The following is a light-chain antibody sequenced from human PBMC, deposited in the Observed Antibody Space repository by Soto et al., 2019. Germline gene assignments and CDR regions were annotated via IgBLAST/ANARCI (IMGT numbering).Light chain of an antibody. CDR1: QSISSN. CDR3: QMYNNWVGT. Sequence: EIVMTQSPDILSVSPGERATLSCRANQSISSNLAWYQQKPGQAPRLLIYGAATRATGIPARFSGSGSGTDFTLTINSLQSEDFAVYYCQMYNNWVGTFGGGTKVESK. CDR2: GAA. J-gene: IGKJ4*01. V-gene: IGKV3-15*01.